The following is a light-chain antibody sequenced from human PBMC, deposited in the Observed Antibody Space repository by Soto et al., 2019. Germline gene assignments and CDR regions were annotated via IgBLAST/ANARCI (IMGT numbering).Light chain of an antibody. Sequence: EIVLTQSPATLSLSPWERATLSCRSSQSLGTRLAWYQLKPGQSPRLLIYDASNREPGTPARFSGSGSGTDFTLTISSLEPEDFATYYCLQRSDWPLTFGGGTKVEIK. CDR1: QSLGTR. J-gene: IGKJ4*01. CDR2: DAS. V-gene: IGKV3-11*01. CDR3: LQRSDWPLT.